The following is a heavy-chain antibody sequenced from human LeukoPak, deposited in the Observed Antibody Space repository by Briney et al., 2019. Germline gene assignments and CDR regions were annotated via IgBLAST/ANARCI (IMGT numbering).Heavy chain of an antibody. Sequence: ASLKVCCKASVYTFTGYDMHCVRQAPGQGREWMGWINPHSGGTNYAQNFQSRVTMTRDTSISAAYMELSRLRSDDTAVYYCARDQTYWGQGTLVTVSS. J-gene: IGHJ4*02. CDR1: VYTFTGYD. CDR2: INPHSGGT. V-gene: IGHV1-2*02. CDR3: ARDQTY.